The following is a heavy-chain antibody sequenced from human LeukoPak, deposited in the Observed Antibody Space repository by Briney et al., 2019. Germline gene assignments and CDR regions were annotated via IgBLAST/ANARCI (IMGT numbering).Heavy chain of an antibody. D-gene: IGHD3-9*01. CDR1: GFTFSSYA. V-gene: IGHV3-23*01. CDR2: ISGSGGST. J-gene: IGHJ5*02. CDR3: AKAMYDILTGYPYNWFDP. Sequence: GGSLRLSCAASGFTFSSYAMSWVRQAPAKGLEWVSAISGSGGSTYYADSVKGRFTISRDNSKNTPYLQMNSLRAEDTAVYYCAKAMYDILTGYPYNWFDPWGQGTLVTVSS.